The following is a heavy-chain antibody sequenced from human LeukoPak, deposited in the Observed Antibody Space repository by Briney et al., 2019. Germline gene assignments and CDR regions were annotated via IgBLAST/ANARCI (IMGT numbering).Heavy chain of an antibody. CDR3: SDYYNRRLGY. CDR1: GFTFSTYW. V-gene: IGHV3-7*02. CDR2: INQDGSGK. D-gene: IGHD3-22*01. Sequence: GGSLRLSCAASGFTFSTYWMSWVRQAPGKGLEWVANINQDGSGKYYVDSVKGRFTISRDNAKNSLYLQTNSLRAEDTAVYYCSDYYNRRLGYWGQGTLVTVSS. J-gene: IGHJ4*02.